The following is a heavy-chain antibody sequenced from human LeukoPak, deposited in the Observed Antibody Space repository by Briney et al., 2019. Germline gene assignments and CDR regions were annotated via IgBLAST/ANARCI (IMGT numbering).Heavy chain of an antibody. J-gene: IGHJ4*02. V-gene: IGHV4-39*07. CDR1: GGSISSSSYY. CDR2: IYYSGST. Sequence: PSETLSLTCTVSGGSISSSSYYWGWIRQPPGKGLEWIGSIYYSGSTYHNPSLKSGVTISVDTFKNQFYLKLSSVTAADTAVYYCARGMFTYYYDSSGSKETPNYFDYWGQGTLVTVSS. CDR3: ARGMFTYYYDSSGSKETPNYFDY. D-gene: IGHD3-22*01.